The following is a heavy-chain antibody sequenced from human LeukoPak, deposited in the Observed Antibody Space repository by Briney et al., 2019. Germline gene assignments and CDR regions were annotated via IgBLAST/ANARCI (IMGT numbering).Heavy chain of an antibody. D-gene: IGHD2-2*01. CDR2: ISAYNGNT. CDR1: GYTFTSYG. CDR3: ARDAIVVVPAAIVGMDV. J-gene: IGHJ6*04. V-gene: IGHV1-18*04. Sequence: ASVKVSCKASGYTFTSYGISWVRQAPGQGLEWMGWISAYNGNTSYAQKLQGRVTMTTDTSTSTAYMELRSLRSDDTAVYYCARDAIVVVPAAIVGMDVWGKGTTVTVSS.